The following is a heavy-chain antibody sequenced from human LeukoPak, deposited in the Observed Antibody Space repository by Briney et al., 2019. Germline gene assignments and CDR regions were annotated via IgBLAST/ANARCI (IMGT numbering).Heavy chain of an antibody. V-gene: IGHV3-21*01. Sequence: GGSLRLSCTASGFAFSTSSMDWVRRAPGRGLEWVSSISSSSSFIKYPDSVKGRFTISRDNAKNSLYLQMNSLRAEDTAVYYCARLHCSGNSCYSFDYWGQGTLVTVSS. D-gene: IGHD2-15*01. CDR1: GFAFSTSS. CDR2: ISSSSSFI. CDR3: ARLHCSGNSCYSFDY. J-gene: IGHJ4*02.